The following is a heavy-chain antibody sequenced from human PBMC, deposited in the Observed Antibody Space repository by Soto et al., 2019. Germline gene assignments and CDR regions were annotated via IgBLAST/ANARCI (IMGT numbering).Heavy chain of an antibody. Sequence: QVQLVESGGGLVKPGGSLRLSCAASGFTFSDYYMSWIRQAPGKGLEWVSYISSSSSYTNYADSVKGRFTISRDNAKNSLYLHMNRLRAEDTAVYYCARDHGPALRAAEVVVYYGMDVWGQGTTVTVSS. D-gene: IGHD2-21*01. CDR3: ARDHGPALRAAEVVVYYGMDV. V-gene: IGHV3-11*05. CDR1: GFTFSDYY. CDR2: ISSSSSYT. J-gene: IGHJ6*02.